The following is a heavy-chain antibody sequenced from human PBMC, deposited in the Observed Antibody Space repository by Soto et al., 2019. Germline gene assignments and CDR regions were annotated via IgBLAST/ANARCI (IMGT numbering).Heavy chain of an antibody. V-gene: IGHV1-24*01. Sequence: ASVKVSCKVSGNTLTGLPMHWVRQAPGKGLEWMGSLDPEEGERIFAQRFQGRVTMTEDTSTDTAHMELSSLKSEDTAVYYCAAGVTTFDYWGQGTLVTVYS. CDR1: GNTLTGLP. CDR2: LDPEEGER. CDR3: AAGVTTFDY. D-gene: IGHD4-17*01. J-gene: IGHJ4*02.